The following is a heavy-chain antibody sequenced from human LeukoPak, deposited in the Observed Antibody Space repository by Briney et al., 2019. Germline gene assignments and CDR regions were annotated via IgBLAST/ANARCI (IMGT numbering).Heavy chain of an antibody. D-gene: IGHD1-20*01. J-gene: IGHJ4*02. CDR3: ANRYNWVYGNFDY. V-gene: IGHV3-23*01. CDR2: ISGSGGST. Sequence: GGSLRLSCAASGFTFSSYAMNWVRQAPGKGLVWVSIISGSGGSTYYADSVKGRFTISRDNSKNTLYLQMNSLRAEDTAVYYCANRYNWVYGNFDYWGQGTLVTVSS. CDR1: GFTFSSYA.